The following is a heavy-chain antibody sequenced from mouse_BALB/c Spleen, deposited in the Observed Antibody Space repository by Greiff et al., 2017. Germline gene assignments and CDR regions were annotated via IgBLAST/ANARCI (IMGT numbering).Heavy chain of an antibody. CDR1: GYSFTGYN. CDR3: ARAYYGSSYWYFDV. J-gene: IGHJ1*01. V-gene: IGHV1S135*01. D-gene: IGHD1-1*01. Sequence: EVQLQQSGPELGKPGASVKISCKASGYSFTGYNMYWVKQSHRKSLEWIGYIDPYNGGTSYNQKSKGKATLTVDKSSSTAYMHLNSLTSEDSAIYYCARAYYGSSYWYFDVWGAGTTVTVSS. CDR2: IDPYNGGT.